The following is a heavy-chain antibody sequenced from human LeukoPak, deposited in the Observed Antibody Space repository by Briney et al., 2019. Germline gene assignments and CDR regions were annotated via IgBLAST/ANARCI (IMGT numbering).Heavy chain of an antibody. Sequence: PGRSLTLSCAASGFTFSIYGMHWVRHAPGEGREWVAVLWYDGSNKYYTDSVKGRFPISRDNSKNTLYLQMNSLRAEYTAVYYCARDLGLVFDYWGEGELGTVSS. CDR1: GFTFSIYG. D-gene: IGHD3-10*01. V-gene: IGHV3-33*01. CDR2: LWYDGSNK. CDR3: ARDLGLVFDY. J-gene: IGHJ4*02.